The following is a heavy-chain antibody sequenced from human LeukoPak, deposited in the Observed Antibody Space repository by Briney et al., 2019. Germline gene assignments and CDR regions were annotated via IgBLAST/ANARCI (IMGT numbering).Heavy chain of an antibody. Sequence: ASVKVSCKASGYTFTSYGISWVRQAPGQGLEWMGWISAYNGNTNYAQKLQGRVTMTTDTSTSTAYMELRSLRSDDTAVYYCAREGSRYCSGGSCCENWGQGTLVTVSS. V-gene: IGHV1-18*01. CDR3: AREGSRYCSGGSCCEN. CDR1: GYTFTSYG. J-gene: IGHJ4*02. CDR2: ISAYNGNT. D-gene: IGHD2-15*01.